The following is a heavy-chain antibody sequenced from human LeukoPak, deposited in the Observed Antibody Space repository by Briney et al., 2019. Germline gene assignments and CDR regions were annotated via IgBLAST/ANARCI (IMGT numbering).Heavy chain of an antibody. J-gene: IGHJ4*02. CDR3: ATAPGSYYHFDH. Sequence: ASVKVSCKVSGYTVTGYYIHWVRQAPGQGLEWMGWINPNTGVTNYPQKFQGRVTMTRDTSISTGYMDLSRLRYDDTAMYFCATAPGSYYHFDHWGQGTLLTVSS. CDR2: INPNTGVT. CDR1: GYTVTGYY. V-gene: IGHV1-2*02. D-gene: IGHD1-26*01.